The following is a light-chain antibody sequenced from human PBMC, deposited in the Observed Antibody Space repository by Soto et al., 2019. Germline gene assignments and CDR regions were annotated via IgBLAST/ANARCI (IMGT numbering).Light chain of an antibody. Sequence: DIQMTKSPSTLSASVGAIVTITCRASQSISSWLAWYQQKPGKAPKLLIYDASSLESGVPSRFSGRGSGTEFTLTIRSLQPDEFATYYCQQYNSYWTVGQGTKVDIK. CDR1: QSISSW. CDR3: QQYNSYWT. V-gene: IGKV1-5*01. CDR2: DAS. J-gene: IGKJ1*01.